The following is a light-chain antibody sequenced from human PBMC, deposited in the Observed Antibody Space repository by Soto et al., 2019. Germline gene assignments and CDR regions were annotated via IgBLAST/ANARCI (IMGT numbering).Light chain of an antibody. J-gene: IGKJ4*01. CDR1: QSVSSY. CDR2: DAS. CDR3: QQRSNWPLT. Sequence: ETVLTQSPATLSLSPGERATLSCRASQSVSSYLAWYQQKPGQAPRLLISDASNRATGIPARFSGSGSGTDFTLTIRSLEPEDFAVDYWQQRSNWPLTFGGGTKVEIK. V-gene: IGKV3-11*01.